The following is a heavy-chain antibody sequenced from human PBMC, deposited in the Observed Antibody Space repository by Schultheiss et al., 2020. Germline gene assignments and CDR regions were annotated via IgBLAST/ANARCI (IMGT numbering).Heavy chain of an antibody. V-gene: IGHV4-59*08. CDR1: GGTINSYY. CDR3: ASRERDHGSGSYAFDI. J-gene: IGHJ3*02. Sequence: SETLSLTCAVSGGTINSYYWSWIRQPPGKGLEWIGYIYYSGSTNYNPSLKSRVTISVDTSKNQFSLKLSSVTAADTAVYYCASRERDHGSGSYAFDIWGQGTMVTVSS. CDR2: IYYSGST. D-gene: IGHD3-10*01.